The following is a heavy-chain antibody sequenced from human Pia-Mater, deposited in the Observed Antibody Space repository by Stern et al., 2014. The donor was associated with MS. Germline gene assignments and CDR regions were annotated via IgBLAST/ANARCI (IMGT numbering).Heavy chain of an antibody. Sequence: QVQLVESGAEVKKPGSSVKVSCKASGGTFHVYAINWLRQAPGQGLEWMGGIIPIFGTANYAQKFQGRVTITADESTRTSSMQLSSLRYDDTAVYYCARDGRHTDNYGLDVWGQGTTVTVSS. J-gene: IGHJ6*02. V-gene: IGHV1-69*01. CDR1: GGTFHVYA. CDR3: ARDGRHTDNYGLDV. D-gene: IGHD3-9*01. CDR2: IIPIFGTA.